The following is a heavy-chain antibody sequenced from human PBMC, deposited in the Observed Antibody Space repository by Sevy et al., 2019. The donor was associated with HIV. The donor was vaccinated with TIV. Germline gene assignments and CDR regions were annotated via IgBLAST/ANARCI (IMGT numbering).Heavy chain of an antibody. CDR1: GFTFSDYY. J-gene: IGHJ6*02. D-gene: IGHD6-6*01. V-gene: IGHV3-11*01. CDR3: ARPNGGIAARSSYYGMDV. Sequence: GGSLRLSCAASGFTFSDYYMSWIRQAPGKGLEWVSYISSSGSTMYYADSVKGRFTISRDNAKNSLYLQMNSLRAEDTAVYYCARPNGGIAARSSYYGMDVWGQGTTVTVSS. CDR2: ISSSGSTM.